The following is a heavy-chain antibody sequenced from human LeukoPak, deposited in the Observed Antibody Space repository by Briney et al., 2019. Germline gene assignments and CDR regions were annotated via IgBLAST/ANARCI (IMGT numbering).Heavy chain of an antibody. CDR3: ARSYGGYVLDE. V-gene: IGHV4-59*02. CDR1: GGSVSSLY. J-gene: IGHJ4*02. Sequence: SETLSLTCIVSGGSVSSLYWHWIRQSPEKGLEWVGYAYSTGGANYNPSLKNRVTMSFDTPKNHFSLKLTSVTAADTAVYFCARSYGGYVLDEWGQGTLVVVSS. CDR2: AYSTGGA. D-gene: IGHD5-12*01.